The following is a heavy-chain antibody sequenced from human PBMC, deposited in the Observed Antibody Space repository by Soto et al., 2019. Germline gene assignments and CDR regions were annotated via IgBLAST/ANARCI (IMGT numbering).Heavy chain of an antibody. Sequence: QVQLVQSGAEVKKPGSSVKVSCKASGGTFSSYAISWVRQAPGQGLEWMGGIIPIFGTANYAQKFQGRVTITADESTSTAYMGLSSLRSEEKAVYYWARGRGIQLWKRSGAGYFDYWGQGTLVTVSS. J-gene: IGHJ4*02. D-gene: IGHD5-18*01. CDR2: IIPIFGTA. CDR3: ARGRGIQLWKRSGAGYFDY. CDR1: GGTFSSYA. V-gene: IGHV1-69*01.